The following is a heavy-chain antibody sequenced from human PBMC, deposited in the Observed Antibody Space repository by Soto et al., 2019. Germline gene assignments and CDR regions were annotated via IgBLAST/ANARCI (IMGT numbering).Heavy chain of an antibody. V-gene: IGHV1-69*06. CDR2: IIPIFGTA. CDR3: ESLIGDYYGSWSYYSYYYGMDV. Sequence: QVQLVQSGAEVKKPGSSVKVSCKASGGTFSSYAISWVRQAPGQGLEWMGGIIPIFGTANYAQKFQGRVTITEYKFTSTAYMGLSSLRYEYTAVYYCESLIGDYYGSWSYYSYYYGMDVGWQGTSFPFSS. J-gene: IGHJ6*01. CDR1: GGTFSSYA. D-gene: IGHD3-10*01.